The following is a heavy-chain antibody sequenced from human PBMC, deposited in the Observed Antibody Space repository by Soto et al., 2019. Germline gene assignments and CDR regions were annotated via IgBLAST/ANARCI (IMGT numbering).Heavy chain of an antibody. V-gene: IGHV3-33*01. CDR3: ARDSAPSYYDSSGYATHYFDY. CDR2: IWFDGSNK. D-gene: IGHD3-22*01. CDR1: GFTFSGYG. Sequence: GGSLRLSCAASGFTFSGYGMHWVRQAPGKGLEWVAVIWFDGSNKYYADSVEGRFTISRDTSKNTVYLQMNSLRAEDTAVYYCARDSAPSYYDSSGYATHYFDYWGQGA. J-gene: IGHJ4*02.